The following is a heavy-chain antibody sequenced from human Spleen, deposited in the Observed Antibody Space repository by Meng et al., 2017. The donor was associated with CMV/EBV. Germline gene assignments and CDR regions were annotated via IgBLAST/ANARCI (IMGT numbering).Heavy chain of an antibody. CDR3: AKDYCSSTSCYINY. V-gene: IGHV3-33*06. CDR2: IWYDGSNK. D-gene: IGHD2-2*02. CDR1: GFTFRSYG. J-gene: IGHJ4*02. Sequence: ASGFTFRSYGMHWVRQAPGKGLEWVAVIWYDGSNKYYADSVKGRFTISRDNSKNTLYLQMNSLRAEDTAVYYCAKDYCSSTSCYINYWGQGTLVTVSS.